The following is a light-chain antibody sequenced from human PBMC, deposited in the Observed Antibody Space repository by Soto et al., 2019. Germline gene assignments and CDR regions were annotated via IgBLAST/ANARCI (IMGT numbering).Light chain of an antibody. CDR1: SSDVGGFDY. Sequence: QSVLTQPASVSGSPGQSITISCTVTSSDVGGFDYVSWYQQHPGKAPKLMIYDVTNRPSGVSYRFSSSKSGNTASLTISGLKAEDEADYYCNSYTSSSTYVFGTGTKVTVL. J-gene: IGLJ1*01. CDR3: NSYTSSSTYV. CDR2: DVT. V-gene: IGLV2-14*03.